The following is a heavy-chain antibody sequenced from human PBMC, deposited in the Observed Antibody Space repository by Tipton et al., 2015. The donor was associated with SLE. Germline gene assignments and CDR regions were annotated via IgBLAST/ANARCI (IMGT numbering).Heavy chain of an antibody. CDR2: IYHSGIT. V-gene: IGHV4-38-2*02. D-gene: IGHD6-13*01. CDR1: GYSISNSYY. CDR3: ASSRSGSSWYGYAFDI. J-gene: IGHJ3*02. Sequence: LRLSCTVSGYSISNSYYWGWIRQPPGKGLEWIGSIYHSGITDYSPSLKSRVTISIDTSKNQFSLKLTSVTAADTAVYYCASSRSGSSWYGYAFDIWGQGTMVTVSS.